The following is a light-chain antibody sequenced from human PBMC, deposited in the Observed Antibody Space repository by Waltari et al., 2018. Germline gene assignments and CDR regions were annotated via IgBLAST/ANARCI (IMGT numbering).Light chain of an antibody. CDR3: FSTDSSGNHRV. Sequence: SYELTQPPPVSVSPGQTARITCSGDALPKKYAYCYQHMSGQAPVLVIFEDNKRPSGIPERFSGSNSGAVATLTIGGAQVEDEAVYYCFSTDSSGNHRVFGGGTKLTVL. CDR1: ALPKKY. CDR2: EDN. V-gene: IGLV3-10*01. J-gene: IGLJ2*01.